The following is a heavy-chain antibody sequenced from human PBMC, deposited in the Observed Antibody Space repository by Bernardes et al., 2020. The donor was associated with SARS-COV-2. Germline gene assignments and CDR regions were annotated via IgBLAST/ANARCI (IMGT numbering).Heavy chain of an antibody. J-gene: IGHJ5*02. CDR1: GGSIGSRSYY. CDR3: ATLDYGDPRYSWFDP. CDR2: IYYSGNT. Sequence: SETLSLTCTVSGGSIGSRSYYWGWIRQPPGKGLEWIGNIYYSGNTYYNPSLKSRVTISADTSKNQFSLRVSSVTAADTAVYYCATLDYGDPRYSWFDPWG. V-gene: IGHV4-39*01. D-gene: IGHD4-17*01.